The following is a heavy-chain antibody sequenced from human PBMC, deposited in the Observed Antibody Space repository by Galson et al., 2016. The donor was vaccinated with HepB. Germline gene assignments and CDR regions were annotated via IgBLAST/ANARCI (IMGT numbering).Heavy chain of an antibody. V-gene: IGHV3-21*01. D-gene: IGHD2-15*01. CDR3: AREECSAGICYSGVGY. CDR2: ISSISTHI. Sequence: SLRLSCAASGFTFSSYSMNWVRQAPGKGLEWVASISSISTHIYYADSVKARVTISRDNTKNSLFLEMNSLRADDTAVYYCAREECSAGICYSGVGYGGQGTLVTVSS. J-gene: IGHJ4*02. CDR1: GFTFSSYS.